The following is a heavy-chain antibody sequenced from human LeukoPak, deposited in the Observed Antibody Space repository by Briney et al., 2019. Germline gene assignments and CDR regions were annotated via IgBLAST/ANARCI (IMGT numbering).Heavy chain of an antibody. J-gene: IGHJ4*02. CDR2: IAYSRTT. Sequence: RPSETLSLTCTVSGGSISTSTCYWGWIRQPPGKGLEWIGNIAYSRTTYYNPSLKSRVTISVDTSKNQFSLKLSSVNAADTAVYYCARRSSFYGFIDYWGPGTLVTVSS. CDR3: ARRSSFYGFIDY. D-gene: IGHD5/OR15-5a*01. V-gene: IGHV4-39*01. CDR1: GGSISTSTCY.